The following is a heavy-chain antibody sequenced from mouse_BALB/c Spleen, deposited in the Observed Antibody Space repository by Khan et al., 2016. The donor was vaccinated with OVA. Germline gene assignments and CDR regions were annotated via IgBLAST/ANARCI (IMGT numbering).Heavy chain of an antibody. CDR3: ARRATATDYAMDY. J-gene: IGHJ4*01. CDR2: ISSGGSYT. CDR1: GFTFSRYG. V-gene: IGHV5-6*01. D-gene: IGHD1-2*01. Sequence: EVELVESGGDLVKPGGSLKLSCAVSGFTFSRYGMSWVRQTPDKRLVWVATISSGGSYTYYPDSVKGRFTISRDNAKNTLYLQMSSLKSEDTAMYYCARRATATDYAMDYWGQGTSVTVSS.